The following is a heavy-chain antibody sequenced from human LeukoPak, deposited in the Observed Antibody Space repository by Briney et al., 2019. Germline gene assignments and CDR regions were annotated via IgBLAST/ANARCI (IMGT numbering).Heavy chain of an antibody. CDR2: ISSSSGFI. D-gene: IGHD2-2*01. Sequence: PAGSLRLSCAASGFTFSSFSMNWVRQAPGKGLEWVSSISSSSGFIYYADSVRGRFTISRDNAKNSLFLQMNSLRAEDTAVYYCSRTDCSITNCPVAMDVWGQGTTVTVSS. CDR1: GFTFSSFS. J-gene: IGHJ6*02. CDR3: SRTDCSITNCPVAMDV. V-gene: IGHV3-21*01.